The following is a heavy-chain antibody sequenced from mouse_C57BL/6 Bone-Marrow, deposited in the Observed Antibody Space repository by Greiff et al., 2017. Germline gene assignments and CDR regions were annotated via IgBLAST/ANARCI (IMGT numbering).Heavy chain of an antibody. V-gene: IGHV7-3*01. D-gene: IGHD1-1*01. CDR1: GFTFTDYY. J-gene: IGHJ1*03. Sequence: EVHLVESGGGLVQPGGSLSLSCAASGFTFTDYYMSWVRQPPGKALEWLGFIRNKANGYTTEYSASVKGRFTISRDNSQSILYLQMNALRAEDSATYYCARYEYYGSSWYFDVWGTGTTVTVSS. CDR3: ARYEYYGSSWYFDV. CDR2: IRNKANGYTT.